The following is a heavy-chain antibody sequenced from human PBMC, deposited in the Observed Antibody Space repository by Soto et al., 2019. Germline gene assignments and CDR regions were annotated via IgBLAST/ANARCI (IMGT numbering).Heavy chain of an antibody. V-gene: IGHV1-2*04. Sequence: QVQLVQSGAEVKKPGASVKVSCKASGYTFTGYHMHWVRQAPGQGLEWMGWINPNSGGTNYAQKFQGWVTMTRDTSISTAYMELSRLRSDDTAVYYCATQRSEWELSFDYWGQGTLVTVSS. J-gene: IGHJ4*02. D-gene: IGHD1-26*01. CDR3: ATQRSEWELSFDY. CDR2: INPNSGGT. CDR1: GYTFTGYH.